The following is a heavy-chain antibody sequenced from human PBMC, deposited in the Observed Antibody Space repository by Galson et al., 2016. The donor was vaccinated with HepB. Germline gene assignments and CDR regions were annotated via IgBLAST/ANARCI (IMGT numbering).Heavy chain of an antibody. Sequence: SVKVSCKASGYTFATYGIAWVRQAPGQGLEWMGWISAYTGNIDYAQNLQGRVTMTTDTSTNTAYMELRSLRSDDTAVYYCARYTGSYSEWGQGTLVTVSS. J-gene: IGHJ4*02. D-gene: IGHD1-26*01. CDR1: GYTFATYG. V-gene: IGHV1-18*01. CDR2: ISAYTGNI. CDR3: ARYTGSYSE.